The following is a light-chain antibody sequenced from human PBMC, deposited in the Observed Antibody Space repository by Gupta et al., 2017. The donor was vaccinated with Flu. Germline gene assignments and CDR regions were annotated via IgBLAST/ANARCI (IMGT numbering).Light chain of an antibody. J-gene: IGLJ2*01. Sequence: QSALTQPASVSGSPGQSITISCTGSSSDIGGYNYVSWYQHEPGKAPKLMIYEVSNRHSGVSNRFSGSKSGNTASLTIFGIQPEDEAHYYCSSYTSGSTVVFGGGTKLTVL. CDR3: SSYTSGSTVV. CDR2: EVS. V-gene: IGLV2-14*01. CDR1: SSDIGGYNY.